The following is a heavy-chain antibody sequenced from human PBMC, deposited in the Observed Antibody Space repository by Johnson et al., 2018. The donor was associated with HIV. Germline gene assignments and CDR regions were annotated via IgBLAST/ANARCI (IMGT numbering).Heavy chain of an antibody. CDR3: AKAPGGGSRSLDAFDI. Sequence: EVQLLESVGALVKPGGSLRLSCAASGFTFSNAWMSWVRQAPGKGLEWVGRIKSKTDGGTTDYAAPVKGRFTISRDDSKNTLYLQMNSLRAEDTAVYYCAKAPGGGSRSLDAFDIWGQGTMVTVSS. V-gene: IGHV3-15*02. CDR1: GFTFSNAW. CDR2: IKSKTDGGTT. J-gene: IGHJ3*02. D-gene: IGHD1-26*01.